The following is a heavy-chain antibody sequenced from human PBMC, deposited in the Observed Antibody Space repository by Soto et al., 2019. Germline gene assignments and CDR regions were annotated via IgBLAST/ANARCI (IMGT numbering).Heavy chain of an antibody. Sequence: AGGSLRLSCAASGFTFSSFWMSWVRQAPGKGLEWVANIKQDGSQKYYVDSVKGRFTISRDNSENSLYLQLNSLRAEDTAVYYCAVDLLLRGMSDWFDPWGQGTLVTVSS. D-gene: IGHD2-15*01. V-gene: IGHV3-7*05. J-gene: IGHJ5*02. CDR2: IKQDGSQK. CDR3: AVDLLLRGMSDWFDP. CDR1: GFTFSSFW.